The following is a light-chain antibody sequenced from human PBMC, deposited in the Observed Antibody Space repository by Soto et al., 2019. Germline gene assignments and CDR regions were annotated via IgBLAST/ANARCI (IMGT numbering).Light chain of an antibody. CDR3: QQYNSISLLT. V-gene: IGKV1-5*03. CDR2: KAS. Sequence: DIQMTQSPSTLSASVGDRVTITCRASQSISNWLAWYQQKPGKAPKLLIYKASSLESGVPSRFSGSASGTEFTLTISSLQPDDFAPYYCQQYNSISLLTFGGGTKVEI. CDR1: QSISNW. J-gene: IGKJ4*01.